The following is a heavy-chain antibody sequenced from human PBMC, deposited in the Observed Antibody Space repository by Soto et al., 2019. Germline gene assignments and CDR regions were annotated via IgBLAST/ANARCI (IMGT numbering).Heavy chain of an antibody. CDR3: ARAQSGNVASGYYYYYGMDG. CDR1: GSPFSSYA. CDR2: IIPIFGTA. D-gene: IGHD1-26*01. J-gene: IGHJ6*02. Sequence: SVQVSCKASGSPFSSYAISWVRQAPGQGLEWMGGIIPIFGTANYAQKFQGRVTITADESTSTAYVELSSLRSEDTAVYYCARAQSGNVASGYYYYYGMDGWGQGTTVTVSS. V-gene: IGHV1-69*01.